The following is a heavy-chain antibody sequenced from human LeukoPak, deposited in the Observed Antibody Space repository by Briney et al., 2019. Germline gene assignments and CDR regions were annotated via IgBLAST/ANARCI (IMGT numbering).Heavy chain of an antibody. CDR2: IWYDGSNK. CDR3: ARWDYYDSSGYWDDAFDM. CDR1: GFTFSSYG. D-gene: IGHD3-22*01. Sequence: PGGSLRLSCAASGFTFSSYGMHWVRQAPGKGLEWVAVIWYDGSNKYYADSVKGRFTISRDNAKNSLFLQMNSLRVEDTAVYYCARWDYYDSSGYWDDAFDMWGQGTMVTVSS. V-gene: IGHV3-33*01. J-gene: IGHJ3*02.